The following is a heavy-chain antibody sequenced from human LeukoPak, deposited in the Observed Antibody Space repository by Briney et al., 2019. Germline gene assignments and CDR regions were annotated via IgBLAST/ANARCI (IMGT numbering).Heavy chain of an antibody. Sequence: GSLRLSCAVSGFIFSSYSMNWVRQAPGKGLEWVSSISTSSIYIYYADSVKGRFTISRDNAKNSLYLQMNSLRAEDTAVYYCARGQDTVVTSRDAFDIWGQGTMVTVSS. J-gene: IGHJ3*02. V-gene: IGHV3-21*01. CDR2: ISTSSIYI. CDR1: GFIFSSYS. D-gene: IGHD4-23*01. CDR3: ARGQDTVVTSRDAFDI.